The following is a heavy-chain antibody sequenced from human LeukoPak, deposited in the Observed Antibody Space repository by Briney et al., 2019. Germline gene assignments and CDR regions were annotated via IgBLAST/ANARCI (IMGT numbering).Heavy chain of an antibody. CDR1: GGSISSGGYY. D-gene: IGHD3-10*01. CDR2: INRSGST. Sequence: SETLSLTCTVSGGSISSGGYYWSWIRQPPGKGLEWIGEINRSGSTNYNPSLKSRVTISVDTSKNQFSLKLSSVTAADTAVYYCARARDMVRGVIRRYYFDYWGQGTLVTVSS. J-gene: IGHJ4*02. CDR3: ARARDMVRGVIRRYYFDY. V-gene: IGHV4-39*07.